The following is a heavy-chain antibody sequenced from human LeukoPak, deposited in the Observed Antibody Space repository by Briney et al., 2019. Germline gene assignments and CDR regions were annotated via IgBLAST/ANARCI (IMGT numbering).Heavy chain of an antibody. Sequence: GGSLRLSCTASGFTFSSYAMHWVRQAPGKGLEYVSAISSNGGSTYYANSVKGRFTISRDNSKNTLYLQMGSLRAEDMAVYYCARDRGDGYNWYVFDYWGQGTLVTVSS. CDR2: ISSNGGST. CDR1: GFTFSSYA. V-gene: IGHV3-64*01. CDR3: ARDRGDGYNWYVFDY. D-gene: IGHD5-24*01. J-gene: IGHJ4*02.